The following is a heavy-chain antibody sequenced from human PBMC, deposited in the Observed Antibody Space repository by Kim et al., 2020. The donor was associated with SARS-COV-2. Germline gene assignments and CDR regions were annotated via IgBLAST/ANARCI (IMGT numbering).Heavy chain of an antibody. V-gene: IGHV3-30*04. CDR3: ARGRTGTTDY. J-gene: IGHJ4*02. D-gene: IGHD1-7*01. Sequence: GGSLRLSCAASGFTFSSYAMHWVRQAPGKGLEWVAVISYDGSNKYYADSVKGRFTISRDNSKNTLYLQMNSLRAEDTAVYYCARGRTGTTDYWGQGTLVTVSS. CDR1: GFTFSSYA. CDR2: ISYDGSNK.